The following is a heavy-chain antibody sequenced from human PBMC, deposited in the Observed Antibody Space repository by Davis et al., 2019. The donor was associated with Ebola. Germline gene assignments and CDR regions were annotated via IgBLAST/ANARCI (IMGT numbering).Heavy chain of an antibody. D-gene: IGHD2-8*01. CDR3: ARGGCTNGVCYHSVYYYYGMDV. J-gene: IGHJ6*02. V-gene: IGHV1-46*01. Sequence: ASVKVSCKASGYTFTSYYMHWVRQAPGQGLEWMGIINPSGGSTSYAQKFQGWVTMTRDTSISTAYMELSRLRSDDTAVYYCARGGCTNGVCYHSVYYYYGMDVWGQGTTVTVSS. CDR1: GYTFTSYY. CDR2: INPSGGST.